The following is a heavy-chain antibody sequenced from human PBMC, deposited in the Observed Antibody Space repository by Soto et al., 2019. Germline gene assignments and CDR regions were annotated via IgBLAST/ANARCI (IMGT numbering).Heavy chain of an antibody. V-gene: IGHV1-46*01. D-gene: IGHD3-22*01. Sequence: ASVKVSCKASGYTFTSYYMHWVRQAPGQGLEWMGIINPSGGSTSYAQKFQGRVTMTRDTSTSTVYMELSSLRSEDTAVYYCALYHKYGISSERWEVDYWGQGTLVTVSS. CDR2: INPSGGST. J-gene: IGHJ4*02. CDR3: ALYHKYGISSERWEVDY. CDR1: GYTFTSYY.